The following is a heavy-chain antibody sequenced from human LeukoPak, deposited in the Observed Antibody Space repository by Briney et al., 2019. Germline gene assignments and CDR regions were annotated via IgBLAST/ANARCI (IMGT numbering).Heavy chain of an antibody. J-gene: IGHJ4*02. CDR3: AGEAGSGTPRAFDS. Sequence: ETLSLLCSLWGRPISRYYGRWTPQPAEGAVVGIGRIYTSGSTKYNPAPESRVTMSVHTSKNQFSLMLSSVPAADTAVYYCAGEAGSGTPRAFDSWGQGTQVTVSS. D-gene: IGHD3-10*01. CDR1: GRPISRYY. CDR2: IYTSGST. V-gene: IGHV4-4*07.